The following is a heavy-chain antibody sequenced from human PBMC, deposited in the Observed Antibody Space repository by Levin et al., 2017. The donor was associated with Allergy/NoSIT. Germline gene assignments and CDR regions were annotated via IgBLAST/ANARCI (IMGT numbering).Heavy chain of an antibody. CDR1: GGSFSGYY. J-gene: IGHJ6*03. V-gene: IGHV4-34*01. CDR3: ARGRGPRYCSGGSCQTAYYYYYYMDV. CDR2: INHSGST. D-gene: IGHD2-15*01. Sequence: SQTLSLTCAVYGGSFSGYYWSWIRQPPGKGLEWIGEINHSGSTNYNPSLKSRVTISVDTSKNQFSLKLSSVTAADTAVYYCARGRGPRYCSGGSCQTAYYYYYYMDVWGKGTTVTVSS.